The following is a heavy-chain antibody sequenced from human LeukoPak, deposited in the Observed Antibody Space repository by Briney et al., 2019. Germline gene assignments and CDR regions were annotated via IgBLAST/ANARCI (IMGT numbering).Heavy chain of an antibody. D-gene: IGHD1-26*01. CDR1: GGSISSYF. V-gene: IGHV4-59*01. CDR2: VYYSGST. CDR3: ARASRRLEWELPDY. Sequence: SETLSLTCTVSGGSISSYFWSWIRQPPGKGLDWIGYVYYSGSTHYNPSLKSRVTMSVDTSKNQFSLKLSSVTAADTAVYYCARASRRLEWELPDYWGQGTLVTVSS. J-gene: IGHJ4*02.